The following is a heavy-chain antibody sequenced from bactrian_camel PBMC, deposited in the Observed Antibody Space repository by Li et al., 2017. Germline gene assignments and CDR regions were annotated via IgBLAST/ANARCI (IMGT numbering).Heavy chain of an antibody. CDR2: LDEDGTT. V-gene: IGHV3S55*01. CDR3: ATPARQYGGTWGCRLDRFGH. D-gene: IGHD7*01. CDR1: GYIFFRCG. Sequence: HVQLVESGGGSVQAGGSLKLSCSGYIFFRCGMAWYRQAPEKEREFVSFLDEDGTTIYTDAVKGRFTISKDNADKNLWLEMNNLKPDDTAMYYCATPARQYGGTWGCRLDRFGHWGQGTQVTVSS. J-gene: IGHJ4*01.